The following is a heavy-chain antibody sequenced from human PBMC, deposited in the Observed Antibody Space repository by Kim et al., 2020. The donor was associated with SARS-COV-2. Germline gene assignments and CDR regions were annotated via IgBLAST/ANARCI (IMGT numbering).Heavy chain of an antibody. J-gene: IGHJ6*02. CDR2: ISYDGSNK. CDR3: ARGAGPGAYYYYYGMDV. V-gene: IGHV3-30*03. Sequence: GGSLRLSCAASGFTFSSYGMHWVRQAPGKGLEWVAVISYDGSNKYYADSVKGRFTISRDNSKNTLYLQMNSLRAEDTAVYYCARGAGPGAYYYYYGMDVWGQGTTVTVSS. CDR1: GFTFSSYG.